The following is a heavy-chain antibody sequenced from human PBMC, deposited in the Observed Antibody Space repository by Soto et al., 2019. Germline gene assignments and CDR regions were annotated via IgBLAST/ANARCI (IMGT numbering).Heavy chain of an antibody. Sequence: QVQLQESGPGLVKPSETLSLTCTVSDGSISTYYWSWIRQPPGKGLEWIGYVYYRGSTNYNPSLTSLVTISVDTSKNQFSLKLSSVTAADTALYFCARTYYYGSGRWFFDLWGRGTLVTVSS. CDR1: DGSISTYY. CDR2: VYYRGST. V-gene: IGHV4-59*01. D-gene: IGHD3-10*01. CDR3: ARTYYYGSGRWFFDL. J-gene: IGHJ2*01.